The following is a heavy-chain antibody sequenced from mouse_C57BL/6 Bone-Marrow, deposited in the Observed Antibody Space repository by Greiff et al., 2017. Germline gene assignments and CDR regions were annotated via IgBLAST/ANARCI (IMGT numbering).Heavy chain of an antibody. J-gene: IGHJ2*01. Sequence: VQLQQSGAELVKPGASVKISCKASGYAFSSYWMNWVKQRPGKGLEWIGQIYPGDGDTNYNGKFKGKATLTADKSSSTAYMQLSSLTSEDSAVYFCARRIYYYGPSRNYFDYWGQGTTLTVSS. CDR3: ARRIYYYGPSRNYFDY. D-gene: IGHD1-1*01. CDR2: IYPGDGDT. V-gene: IGHV1-80*01. CDR1: GYAFSSYW.